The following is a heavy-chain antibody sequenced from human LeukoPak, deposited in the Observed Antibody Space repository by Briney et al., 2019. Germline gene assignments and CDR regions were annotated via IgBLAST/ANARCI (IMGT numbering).Heavy chain of an antibody. CDR1: GGSVSSGSYY. D-gene: IGHD3-22*01. J-gene: IGHJ3*02. Sequence: SETLSLTCTVSGGSVSSGSYYWSWIRQPPGKGLEWIGYIYYSGSTNYNPSLKSRVTISVDTSKNQFSLKLSSVTAADTAVYYCARVRYRDSSGYYDAFDIWGQGTMVTVSS. CDR3: ARVRYRDSSGYYDAFDI. V-gene: IGHV4-61*01. CDR2: IYYSGST.